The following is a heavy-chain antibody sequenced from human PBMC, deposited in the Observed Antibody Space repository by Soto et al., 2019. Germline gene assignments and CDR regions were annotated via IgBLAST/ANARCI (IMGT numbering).Heavy chain of an antibody. Sequence: VLVKGSWQTSGYTFATYYMHWVRQATGQGLDWMGIISPDGGRTSYAQKFQGRVTMTRDTSTSTVYMELSSLRSEDTAVYYCATRDPGHYWGQGTLVTVSS. J-gene: IGHJ4*02. V-gene: IGHV1-46*01. CDR1: GYTFATYY. CDR2: ISPDGGRT. CDR3: ATRDPGHY.